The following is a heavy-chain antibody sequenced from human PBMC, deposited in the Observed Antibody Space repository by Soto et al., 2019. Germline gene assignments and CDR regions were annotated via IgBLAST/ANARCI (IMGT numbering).Heavy chain of an antibody. D-gene: IGHD1-26*01. V-gene: IGHV3-9*01. CDR3: AKDMGSYTWYGMDV. CDR1: GFTFDDYA. Sequence: GGSLRLSCAASGFTFDDYAMHWVRQAPGKGLEWVSGISWNSGSIGYADSVKGRFTISRDNAKNSLYLQMNSLRAEDTALYYCAKDMGSYTWYGMDVWGQGTTVTVSS. CDR2: ISWNSGSI. J-gene: IGHJ6*02.